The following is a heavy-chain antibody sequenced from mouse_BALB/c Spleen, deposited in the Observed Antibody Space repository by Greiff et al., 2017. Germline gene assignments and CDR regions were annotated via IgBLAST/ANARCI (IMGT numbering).Heavy chain of an antibody. CDR2: IDPANGNT. J-gene: IGHJ3*01. CDR3: ARSIYYGNFFAY. CDR1: GFNIKDTY. Sequence: EVKLVESGAELVKPGASVKLSCTASGFNIKDTYMHWVKQRPEQGLEWIGRIDPANGNTKYDPKFQGKATITADTSSNTAYLQLSSLTSEDTAVYYCARSIYYGNFFAYWGQGTLVTVSA. D-gene: IGHD2-1*01. V-gene: IGHV14-3*02.